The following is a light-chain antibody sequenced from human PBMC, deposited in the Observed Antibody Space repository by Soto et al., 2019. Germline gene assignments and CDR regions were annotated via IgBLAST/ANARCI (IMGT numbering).Light chain of an antibody. V-gene: IGKV1-5*03. Sequence: DLQTTQSPSTLSGSVGARVTITCRASQTISSWLAWYQQKPGKAPKLLIYKASTLKSGVPPRFSGSGSGTEFTLTISSLQPDDFATYYCQHYNSYPWTFGQGTKVDI. J-gene: IGKJ1*01. CDR3: QHYNSYPWT. CDR1: QTISSW. CDR2: KAS.